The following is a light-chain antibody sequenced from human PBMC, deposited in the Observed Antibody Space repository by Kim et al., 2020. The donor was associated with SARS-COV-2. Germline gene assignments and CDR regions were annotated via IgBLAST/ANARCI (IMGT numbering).Light chain of an antibody. CDR3: QQSYTTTWLT. CDR2: STS. V-gene: IGKV1-39*01. Sequence: DIQMTQSPSSLAASVGDRITITCRASQTIANYLNWYQHKPGKAPKLLIYSTSSLQSGVPSRFSGRGSGTEFTLTISSLQPEDFATYYCQQSYTTTWLTFGGGNELEIK. CDR1: QTIANY. J-gene: IGKJ4*01.